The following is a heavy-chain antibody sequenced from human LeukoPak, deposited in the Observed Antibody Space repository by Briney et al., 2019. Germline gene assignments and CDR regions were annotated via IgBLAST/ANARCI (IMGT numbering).Heavy chain of an antibody. Sequence: ASVKVAWKVSGYTLTELSMHWVRQAPGKGLEWMGVFDPEDGETIYSQKFQGRVTMTEDTTTDTAYMELSSLRSEDTAVYYCTTRPIKGRYQLLYSYDFWSAFYPDYFDYWGQGTLVTVSS. CDR2: FDPEDGET. CDR3: TTRPIKGRYQLLYSYDFWSAFYPDYFDY. D-gene: IGHD2-2*02. J-gene: IGHJ4*02. V-gene: IGHV1-24*01. CDR1: GYTLTELS.